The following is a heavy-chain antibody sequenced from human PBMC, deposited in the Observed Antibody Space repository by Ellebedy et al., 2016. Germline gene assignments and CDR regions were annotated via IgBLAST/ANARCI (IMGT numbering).Heavy chain of an antibody. Sequence: GESLKISCAASRFTFSSYGMHWVRQAPGKGLEWVAVIWYDGSNKYYADSVKGRFTISRDNSKNTLYLQMNSLRAEDTAVYYCARDPGGGYCSSTSCYPFDYWGQGTLVTVSS. J-gene: IGHJ4*02. V-gene: IGHV3-33*01. CDR3: ARDPGGGYCSSTSCYPFDY. D-gene: IGHD2-2*01. CDR1: RFTFSSYG. CDR2: IWYDGSNK.